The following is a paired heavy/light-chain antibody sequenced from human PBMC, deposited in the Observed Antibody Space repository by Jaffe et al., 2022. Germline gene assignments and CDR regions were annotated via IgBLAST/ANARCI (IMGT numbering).Light chain of an antibody. CDR3: QQYDNLRSA. J-gene: IGKJ4*01. V-gene: IGKV1-33*01. CDR2: DAS. Sequence: DIQMTQSPSSLSASVGDRVTITCQASQDISNYLNWYQQKPGKAPKLLIYDASNLETGVPSRFSGSGSGTDFTFTISSLQPEDIATYYCQQYDNLRSAFGGGTKVEIK. CDR1: QDISNY.
Heavy chain of an antibody. J-gene: IGHJ4*02. CDR1: GGSISSSSYY. CDR3: ARRVIRAPHLYDYIWGSYRYDHGSDY. CDR2: IYYSGST. V-gene: IGHV4-39*01. Sequence: QLQLQESGPGLVKPSETLSLTCTVSGGSISSSSYYWGWIRQPPGKGLEWIGSIYYSGSTYYNPSLKSRVTISVDTSKNQFSLKLSSVTAADTAVYYCARRVIRAPHLYDYIWGSYRYDHGSDYWGQGTLVTVSS. D-gene: IGHD3-16*02.